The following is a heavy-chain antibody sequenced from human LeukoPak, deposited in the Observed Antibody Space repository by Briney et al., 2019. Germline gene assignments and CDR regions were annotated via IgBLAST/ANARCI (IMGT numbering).Heavy chain of an antibody. CDR3: ARFHGSSGWYHPPDY. V-gene: IGHV1-8*02. D-gene: IGHD6-19*01. Sequence: ASVKVSCKASGYTFTGYYMHWVRQAPGQGLEWMGWINPNSGNTGYAQKFQGRVTMTRNTFISTAYMELSSLRSEDTAVYYCARFHGSSGWYHPPDYWGQGTLVTVSS. CDR2: INPNSGNT. J-gene: IGHJ4*02. CDR1: GYTFTGYY.